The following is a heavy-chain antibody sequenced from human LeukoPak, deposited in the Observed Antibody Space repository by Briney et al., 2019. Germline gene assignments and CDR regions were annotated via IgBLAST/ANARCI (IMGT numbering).Heavy chain of an antibody. V-gene: IGHV1-18*01. D-gene: IGHD1-1*01. CDR3: ARGVFWNDGYFDY. CDR1: GGTFSSYA. Sequence: GASVKVSCKASGGTFSSYAISWVRQAPGQGLEWMGWINPNSGGTNYAQKLQGRVTMTTDTSTSTAYMELRSLRSDDTAVYYCARGVFWNDGYFDYWGQGTLVTVSS. CDR2: INPNSGGT. J-gene: IGHJ4*02.